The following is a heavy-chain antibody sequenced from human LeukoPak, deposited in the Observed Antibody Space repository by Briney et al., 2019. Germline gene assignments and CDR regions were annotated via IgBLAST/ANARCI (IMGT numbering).Heavy chain of an antibody. Sequence: GGSLRLSCAASGFTFSSYEMNWVRQAPGKGLEGVSYISSSGSTIYYADSVKGRFTISRDNAKNSLYLQMNSLRAEDTAVYYCARDQRGKYSSSPYWGQGTLVTVSS. V-gene: IGHV3-48*03. D-gene: IGHD6-13*01. CDR1: GFTFSSYE. CDR3: ARDQRGKYSSSPY. J-gene: IGHJ4*02. CDR2: ISSSGSTI.